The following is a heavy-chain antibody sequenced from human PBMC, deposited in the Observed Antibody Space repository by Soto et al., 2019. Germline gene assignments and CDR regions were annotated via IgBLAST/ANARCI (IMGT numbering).Heavy chain of an antibody. CDR3: ARDFRNSSARTMDV. Sequence: HPGGSLRLSCRASGLIVSDHYMGWVRQAPGKGLEWVSVLYSGGGTHYAASVKGRFSISRDNSKNTVYLQMRSLRAEDTAIYFCARDFRNSSARTMDVWGQGTTVTGSS. CDR2: LYSGGGT. D-gene: IGHD6-6*01. J-gene: IGHJ6*02. V-gene: IGHV3-53*01. CDR1: GLIVSDHY.